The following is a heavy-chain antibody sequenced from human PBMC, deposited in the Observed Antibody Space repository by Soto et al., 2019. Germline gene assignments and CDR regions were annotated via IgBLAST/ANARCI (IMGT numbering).Heavy chain of an antibody. V-gene: IGHV3-48*02. CDR2: ITTSSTTI. Sequence: VQLVESGGGLVQPGGSLRLSCTASGFALSIYSMNWVRQAPGKGLEWVSYITTSSTTIYYAASVKGRFTISRDNDRNSLYLDMNLIRDEATAVYYWARRTSLWMGYVAAFDIWGQGTVVTVAS. CDR3: ARRTSLWMGYVAAFDI. D-gene: IGHD3-16*01. CDR1: GFALSIYS. J-gene: IGHJ3*02.